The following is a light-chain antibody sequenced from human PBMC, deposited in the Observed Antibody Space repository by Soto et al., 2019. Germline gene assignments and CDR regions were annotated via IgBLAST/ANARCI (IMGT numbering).Light chain of an antibody. Sequence: QSALTQPASVSGSPGQSITISCTGTSSDVGSYNLVSWYQQHPGKAPKFMIYEGSKRPSGVSIRFSGSKSGNTASLTISGLQAEDEAEYYCCSYARSGTLIFGGGTKLTVL. J-gene: IGLJ2*01. CDR3: CSYARSGTLI. CDR1: SSDVGSYNL. CDR2: EGS. V-gene: IGLV2-23*01.